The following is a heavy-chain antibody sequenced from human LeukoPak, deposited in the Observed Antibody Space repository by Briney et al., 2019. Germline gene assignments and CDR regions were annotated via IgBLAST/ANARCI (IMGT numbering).Heavy chain of an antibody. CDR1: GFTFSGPA. V-gene: IGHV3-73*01. CDR2: IRSKANSFAT. CDR3: TRQYYDFWSGDPHAFDI. D-gene: IGHD3-3*01. J-gene: IGHJ3*02. Sequence: GGSLKLSCAASGFTFSGPAMHWVRQASGKGLEWVGRIRSKANSFATAYAASVKGRFTISRDDSKNTAYLQMNSLKTEDTAVYYCTRQYYDFWSGDPHAFDIWGQGTMVTVSS.